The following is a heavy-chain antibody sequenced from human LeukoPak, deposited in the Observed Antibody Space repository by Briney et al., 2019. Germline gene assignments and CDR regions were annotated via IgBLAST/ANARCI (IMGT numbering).Heavy chain of an antibody. Sequence: ASVKVSCKASGYTFTGYHMHWVRQAPGQGLEWMGIINPSSGSTSNAQKFQGRVTMTRDTSTSTVYMELSSLRSEDTAVYYCARDGEYYDSRGSYFDSWGQGTLVTVSS. D-gene: IGHD3-22*01. CDR1: GYTFTGYH. V-gene: IGHV1-46*01. CDR2: INPSSGST. CDR3: ARDGEYYDSRGSYFDS. J-gene: IGHJ4*02.